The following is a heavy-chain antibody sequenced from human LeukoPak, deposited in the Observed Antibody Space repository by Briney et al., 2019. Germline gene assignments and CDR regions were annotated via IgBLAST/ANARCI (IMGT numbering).Heavy chain of an antibody. CDR1: GGTFSSYA. CDR3: ASLYGSGSYYTKRDY. J-gene: IGHJ4*02. Sequence: SVKVSCKASGGTFSSYAISWVRQAPGQGLEWMGRIIPILGIANYAQKFQGRVTITADKSTSTAYMELSSLRSEDTAVYYCASLYGSGSYYTKRDYWGQGTLVTVSS. D-gene: IGHD3-10*01. CDR2: IIPILGIA. V-gene: IGHV1-69*04.